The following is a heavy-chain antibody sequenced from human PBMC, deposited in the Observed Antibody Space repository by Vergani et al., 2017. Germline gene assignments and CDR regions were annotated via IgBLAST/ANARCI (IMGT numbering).Heavy chain of an antibody. CDR2: ISYDGSNK. D-gene: IGHD6-19*01. Sequence: QVQLVESGGGVVQPGRSLRLSCAASGFTFSSYAMHWVRQAPGKGLEWVAVISYDGSNKYYANSVKGRFTISRDNSKNTLYLQMNSLRAEDTAVYYWAKELAMAVTSFGLWGQGTLVTVSS. CDR3: AKELAMAVTSFGL. J-gene: IGHJ4*02. V-gene: IGHV3-30-3*02. CDR1: GFTFSSYA.